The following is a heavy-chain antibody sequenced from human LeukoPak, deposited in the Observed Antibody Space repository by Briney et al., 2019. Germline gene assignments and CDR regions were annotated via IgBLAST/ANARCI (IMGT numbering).Heavy chain of an antibody. V-gene: IGHV1-46*01. CDR1: GYTFTGYY. CDR3: ARELHAGGAFDI. CDR2: INPSGGST. Sequence: GASVKVSCKASGYTFTGYYMHWVRQAPGQGLEWMGIINPSGGSTGYAQKFQGRVTMTRDMSTSTVYMELSSLRSEDTAVYYCARELHAGGAFDIWGQGTMVTVSS. D-gene: IGHD3-16*01. J-gene: IGHJ3*02.